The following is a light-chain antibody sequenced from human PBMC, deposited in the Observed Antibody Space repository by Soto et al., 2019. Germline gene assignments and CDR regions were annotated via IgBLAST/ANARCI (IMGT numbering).Light chain of an antibody. V-gene: IGKV3-11*01. J-gene: IGKJ1*01. CDR3: QQYSDSSGA. CDR1: QSVRTY. Sequence: EIVLTQSPVTLSLSPGERATLPCRASQSVRTYLAWYQVKPGQAPRLLIYDASSRASGVPARFSGSGSGTDFTLTISSLQPDDFATYYCQQYSDSSGAFGQGTKVDIK. CDR2: DAS.